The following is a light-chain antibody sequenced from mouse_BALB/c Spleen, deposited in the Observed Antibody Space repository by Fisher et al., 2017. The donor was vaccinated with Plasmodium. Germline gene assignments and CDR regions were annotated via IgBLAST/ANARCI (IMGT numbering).Light chain of an antibody. V-gene: IGKV5-45*01. CDR1: QSISNY. J-gene: IGKJ1*01. CDR2: YTS. CDR3: FQGSHVPPT. Sequence: DIVITQSPATLSVTPGDRVSLSCRASQSISNYLHWYQQKSHESPRLLINYTSQSISGIPSRFSGSGSGTDFTLNISRVEAEDLGVYYCFQGSHVPPTFGGGTKLEIK.